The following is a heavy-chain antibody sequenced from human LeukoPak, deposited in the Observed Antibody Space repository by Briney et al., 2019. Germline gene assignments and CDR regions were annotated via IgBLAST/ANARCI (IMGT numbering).Heavy chain of an antibody. J-gene: IGHJ4*02. D-gene: IGHD3-22*01. Sequence: GGSLRLSCAASGFTFNNYAMSWVRQAPGKGLEWVSVISESGDTTHYADSVRGRFSSSRDNSKNAPYLQMISLRAEDTAVYYCATDYDSGGFYSHFDNWGQGTLVTVSS. CDR2: ISESGDTT. CDR3: ATDYDSGGFYSHFDN. V-gene: IGHV3-23*01. CDR1: GFTFNNYA.